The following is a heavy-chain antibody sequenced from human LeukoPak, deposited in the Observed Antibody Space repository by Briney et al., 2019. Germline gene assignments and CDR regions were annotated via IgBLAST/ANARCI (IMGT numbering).Heavy chain of an antibody. Sequence: ASLKVSCKASGYTLTGYYMHWVRQAPGQRLEWMGWIKPNSGGTNYAQKFQGRVTMTRDTSISTAYMELSRMRSDDTAVYYCAREGLVEMATIFDYWGQGTLVTVSS. CDR3: AREGLVEMATIFDY. J-gene: IGHJ4*02. CDR2: IKPNSGGT. D-gene: IGHD5-24*01. V-gene: IGHV1-2*02. CDR1: GYTLTGYY.